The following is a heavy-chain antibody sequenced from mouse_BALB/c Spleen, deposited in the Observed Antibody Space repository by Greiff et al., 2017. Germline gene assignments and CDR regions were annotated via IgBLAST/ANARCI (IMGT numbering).Heavy chain of an antibody. Sequence: LQQPGSELVRPGASVKLSCKASGYTFTSYWMHWVKQRPGQGLEWIGNIYPGSGSTNYDEKFKSKGTLTVDTSSSTAYMHLSSLTSEDSAVYYCTRNSFGFDYWGQGTTLTVSS. V-gene: IGHV1S22*01. CDR2: IYPGSGST. CDR1: GYTFTSYW. CDR3: TRNSFGFDY. J-gene: IGHJ2*01.